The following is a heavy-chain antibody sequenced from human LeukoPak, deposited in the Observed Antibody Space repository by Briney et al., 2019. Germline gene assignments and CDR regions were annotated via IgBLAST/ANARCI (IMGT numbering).Heavy chain of an antibody. V-gene: IGHV3-30*18. CDR3: AKDLTGMVRGEGAFDY. D-gene: IGHD3-10*01. J-gene: IGHJ4*02. Sequence: PGRSLRLSCAAPGFTFSSYGMHWVRQAPGKGLEWVAVISYDGSNKYYADSVKGRFTISRDNSKNTLYLQMNSLRAEDTAVYYCAKDLTGMVRGEGAFDYWGQGTLVTVSS. CDR1: GFTFSSYG. CDR2: ISYDGSNK.